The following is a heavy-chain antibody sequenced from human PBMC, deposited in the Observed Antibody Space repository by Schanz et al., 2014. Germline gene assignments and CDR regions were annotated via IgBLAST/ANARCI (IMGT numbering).Heavy chain of an antibody. Sequence: QVQLVQSGAEVKKPGASVKVSCKASGYTFTGYYMHWVRQAPGQGLEWMGWINPNSGGTNYAQKFQGRVTMTRDTSISTAYMELSRLRSDDTAVYYCARGSPPYCTSTSCYLEPWGQGTLVTVSS. CDR2: INPNSGGT. CDR3: ARGSPPYCTSTSCYLEP. CDR1: GYTFTGYY. D-gene: IGHD2-2*01. J-gene: IGHJ5*02. V-gene: IGHV1-2*02.